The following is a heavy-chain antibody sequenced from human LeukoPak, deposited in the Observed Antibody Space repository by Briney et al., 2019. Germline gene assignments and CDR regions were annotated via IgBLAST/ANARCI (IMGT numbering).Heavy chain of an antibody. J-gene: IGHJ5*02. V-gene: IGHV4-61*05. D-gene: IGHD1-26*01. CDR1: GGSISSSSYY. CDR2: IYYSGST. CDR3: ATSGSYYSWFDP. Sequence: PSETLSLTCTVSGGSISSSSYYWGWIRQPPGKGLEWIGYIYYSGSTNYNPSLKSRVTISVDTSKNQFSLKLSSVTAADTAVYYCATSGSYYSWFDPWGQGTLVTVSS.